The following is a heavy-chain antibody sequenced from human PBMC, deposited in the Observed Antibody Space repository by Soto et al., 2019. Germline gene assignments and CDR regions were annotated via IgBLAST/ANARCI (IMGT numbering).Heavy chain of an antibody. J-gene: IGHJ4*02. D-gene: IGHD5-12*01. CDR2: LSGGGSTT. V-gene: IGHV3-23*01. CDR3: AKVDIVATINY. Sequence: EVQLLESGGDLVQPGGSLRLSCAASGFTFSSYAMSWVRQAPGKGLEWVSALSGGGSTTYYADSVKGRFTISRDNSKNTLFLQMNSLRAEDTGVYYCAKVDIVATINYWGQGTRVTVSS. CDR1: GFTFSSYA.